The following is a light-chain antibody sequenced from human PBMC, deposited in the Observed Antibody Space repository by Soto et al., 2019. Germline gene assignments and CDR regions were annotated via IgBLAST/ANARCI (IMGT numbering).Light chain of an antibody. CDR1: QSISSY. J-gene: IGKJ4*01. V-gene: IGKV1-39*01. Sequence: IQTTQSPSSLSATVVDRVTITCRASQSISSYLNWYQQKPGKAPKLLIYAASSLQSGVPSRFSGGGSGSVWSLHFSRIALPIFVTFYGDPCYGACRIIGGGTKVDIK. CDR2: AAS. CDR3: DPCYGACRI.